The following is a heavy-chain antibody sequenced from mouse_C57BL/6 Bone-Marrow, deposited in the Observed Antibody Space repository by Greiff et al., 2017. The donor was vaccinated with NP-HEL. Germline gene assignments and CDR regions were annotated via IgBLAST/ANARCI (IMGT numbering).Heavy chain of an antibody. CDR1: GYTFTSYW. D-gene: IGHD2-3*01. V-gene: IGHV1-64*01. J-gene: IGHJ2*01. Sequence: VKLMESGAELVKPGASVKLSCKASGYTFTSYWMHWVKQRPGQGLEWIGMIHPNSGSTNYNEKFKSKATLTVDKSSSTAYMQLSSLTSEDSAVYYCARFKGYYEDYWGQGTTLTVSS. CDR2: IHPNSGST. CDR3: ARFKGYYEDY.